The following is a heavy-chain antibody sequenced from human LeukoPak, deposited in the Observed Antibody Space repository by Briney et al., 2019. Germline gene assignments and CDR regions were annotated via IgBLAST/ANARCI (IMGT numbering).Heavy chain of an antibody. Sequence: SETLSLTCTVSGGSIHNFYWRCLRQPPGKGLECIGFIYYNGSTNYNPSLKSRVTISVEKSKNQLALKLSSVTAADTAMYFCARIMVYGKKYLRAFDIWGQGTMVTVSS. CDR3: ARIMVYGKKYLRAFDI. V-gene: IGHV4-59*08. J-gene: IGHJ3*02. D-gene: IGHD2-8*01. CDR2: IYYNGST. CDR1: GGSIHNFY.